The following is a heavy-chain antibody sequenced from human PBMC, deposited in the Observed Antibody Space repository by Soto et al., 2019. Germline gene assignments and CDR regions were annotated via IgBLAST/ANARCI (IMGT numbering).Heavy chain of an antibody. V-gene: IGHV3-23*01. CDR2: IGGSGSST. Sequence: EVQLLESGGGLVQPWGSLRLACAVSGFTFSNYAMSWVRQAPGKGLEWVSGIGGSGSSTYYADSIKGRFTIYSVNSRDTLYVQMSGLRPDDTALYYCAKDGGRAAAGSMPAYWCQGTLVTVSS. CDR1: GFTFSNYA. D-gene: IGHD6-13*01. CDR3: AKDGGRAAAGSMPAY. J-gene: IGHJ4*02.